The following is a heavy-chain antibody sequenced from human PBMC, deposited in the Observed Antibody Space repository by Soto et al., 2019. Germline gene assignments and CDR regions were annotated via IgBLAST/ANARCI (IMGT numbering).Heavy chain of an antibody. V-gene: IGHV3-23*01. J-gene: IGHJ4*02. CDR3: AKQRGMSLGYFDY. CDR1: GCTFSSYA. CDR2: ISGSGGST. Sequence: EVQLLESGGGLVQPGGSLRLSCAASGCTFSSYAMSWVRQAPGKGLEWVSAISGSGGSTYYADSVKGRFTISRDNSKNTLYLQMNSLRAEDTAVYYCAKQRGMSLGYFDYWGQGTLVTVSS. D-gene: IGHD3-16*01.